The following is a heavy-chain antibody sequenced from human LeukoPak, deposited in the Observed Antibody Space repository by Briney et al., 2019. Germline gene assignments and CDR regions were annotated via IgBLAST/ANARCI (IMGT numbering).Heavy chain of an antibody. CDR3: ARCPSSGYYSYPDY. D-gene: IGHD3-22*01. CDR2: VYYSGST. Sequence: SETLSLTCAVYGGSFSGYYWSWIRQPPGKGLEWIGSVYYSGSTYYNPSLKSRVTISVDTSKNQFSLKLSSVTAADTAVYYCARCPSSGYYSYPDYWGQGSLVTVSS. J-gene: IGHJ4*02. V-gene: IGHV4-34*01. CDR1: GGSFSGYY.